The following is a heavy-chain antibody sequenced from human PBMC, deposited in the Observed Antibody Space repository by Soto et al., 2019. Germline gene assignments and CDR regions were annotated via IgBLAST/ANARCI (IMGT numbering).Heavy chain of an antibody. V-gene: IGHV3-23*01. CDR3: RGGSSGYYIFDY. J-gene: IGHJ4*02. CDR1: GFTFSSYA. D-gene: IGHD3-22*01. CDR2: ISGSGDST. Sequence: GGSLRLSCAASGFTFSSYAMSWVRQAPGKGLEWVSAISGSGDSTYYADSVKGRFTISRDNSKNTLYLQMNSLRAEDTAVYYCRGGSSGYYIFDYWGQGTLVTVSS.